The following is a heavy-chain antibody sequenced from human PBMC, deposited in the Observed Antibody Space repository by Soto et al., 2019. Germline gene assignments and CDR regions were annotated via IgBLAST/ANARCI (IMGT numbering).Heavy chain of an antibody. J-gene: IGHJ3*02. V-gene: IGHV1-18*04. CDR3: ARDPISGSQLKGAFDI. D-gene: IGHD1-26*01. CDR2: ISAYNGNT. Sequence: GASVKVSCKASGYTFTSYGISWVRQAPGQGLEWMGWISAYNGNTNYAQKLQGRVTMTTDTSTSTAYMELRSLRSDDTAVYYCARDPISGSQLKGAFDIWGQGTMVTVSS. CDR1: GYTFTSYG.